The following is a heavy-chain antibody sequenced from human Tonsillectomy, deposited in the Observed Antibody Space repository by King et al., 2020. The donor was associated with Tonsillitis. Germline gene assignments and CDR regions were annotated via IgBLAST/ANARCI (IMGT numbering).Heavy chain of an antibody. V-gene: IGHV4-38-2*02. CDR2: IYHSGST. D-gene: IGHD3-3*01. CDR3: ARDPAFYDFWSGPHWHFDL. CDR1: GYSISSAYY. Sequence: VQLQESGPGLVKPSETLSLTCTVSGYSISSAYYWGWIRQPPGKGLEWIGIIYHSGSTYYNPSLKNRVTISVDTSKNQFSLNLNSVTAADTAVYYCARDPAFYDFWSGPHWHFDLWGRGTLAT. J-gene: IGHJ2*01.